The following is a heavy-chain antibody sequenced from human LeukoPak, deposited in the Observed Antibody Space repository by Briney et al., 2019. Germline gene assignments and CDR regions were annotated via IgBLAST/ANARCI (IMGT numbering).Heavy chain of an antibody. CDR3: AKKNVVIAIVYYFDY. V-gene: IGHV3-7*03. CDR1: GFTFSDYW. Sequence: GGSLRLSCAASGFTFSDYWLTWVRQAPGKGLEWVANIKHDGSDQFYLDSVKGRFTISRDNSKNTLYLQMNSLRAEDAAVYYCAKKNVVIAIVYYFDYWGQGTLVTVSS. D-gene: IGHD2-21*01. CDR2: IKHDGSDQ. J-gene: IGHJ4*02.